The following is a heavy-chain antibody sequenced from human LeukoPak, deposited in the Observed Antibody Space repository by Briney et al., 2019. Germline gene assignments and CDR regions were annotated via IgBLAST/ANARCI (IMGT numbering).Heavy chain of an antibody. CDR2: INSDGSST. V-gene: IGHV3-74*01. D-gene: IGHD5-18*01. CDR3: ARLGYSYGQYYFDY. J-gene: IGHJ4*02. CDR1: GFTFSNYW. Sequence: GGSLRLSCAASGFTFSNYWMQWVRQAPGKGLVWVSRINSDGSSTSYADSVKGRFTISRDNAKNTLYLQMNSLRAEDTAVYYCARLGYSYGQYYFDYWGQGTLITVSS.